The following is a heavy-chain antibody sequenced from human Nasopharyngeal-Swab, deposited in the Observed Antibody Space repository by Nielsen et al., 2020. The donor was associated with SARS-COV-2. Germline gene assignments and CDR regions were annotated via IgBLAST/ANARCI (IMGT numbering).Heavy chain of an antibody. V-gene: IGHV1-8*01. J-gene: IGHJ4*02. D-gene: IGHD2-8*02. CDR3: VRPRYCSAASCDRHSGVGLFDY. CDR1: GYTFTSYD. CDR2: MNPNSGNT. Sequence: SVTVSCKPSGYTFTSYDINWVRQASGQGLEWVGWMNPNSGNTGYAQQFQGRVTMTRDTSITTAYMELSSLRSEDTAVYYCVRPRYCSAASCDRHSGVGLFDYWGQGTLVTVSS.